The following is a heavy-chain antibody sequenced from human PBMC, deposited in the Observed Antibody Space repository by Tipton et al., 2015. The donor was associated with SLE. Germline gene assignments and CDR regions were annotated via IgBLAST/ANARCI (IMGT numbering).Heavy chain of an antibody. CDR1: GYSIFDGYY. CDR2: IYHSGDT. V-gene: IGHV4-38-2*02. J-gene: IGHJ3*01. Sequence: TLSLTCTVSGYSIFDGYYWGWIRQPPGKGPEWIGTIYHSGDTYYNPSLKSRVTISIDTSMNQFSLRLSSVTAADTAVYYCARHRGYDYYGSGSNRPFDVWGQGTMVTVSS. D-gene: IGHD3-10*01. CDR3: ARHRGYDYYGSGSNRPFDV.